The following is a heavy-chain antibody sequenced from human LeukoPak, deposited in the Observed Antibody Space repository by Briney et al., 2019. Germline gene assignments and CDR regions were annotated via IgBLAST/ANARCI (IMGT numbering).Heavy chain of an antibody. Sequence: GGSLRLSCAASGFTFSSYSMNWVRQAPGKGLEWVSYISSSSTIYYADSVKGRFTISRDNAKKSLYLQMNSLRAEDTAVYYCARDLGFSSSAAGGFDPWGQGTLVTVSS. CDR3: ARDLGFSSSAAGGFDP. CDR1: GFTFSSYS. V-gene: IGHV3-48*01. D-gene: IGHD6-6*01. CDR2: ISSSSTI. J-gene: IGHJ5*02.